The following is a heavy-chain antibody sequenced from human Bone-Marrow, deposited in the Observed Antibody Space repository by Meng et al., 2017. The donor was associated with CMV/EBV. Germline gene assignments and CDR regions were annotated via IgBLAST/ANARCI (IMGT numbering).Heavy chain of an antibody. V-gene: IGHV3-21*06. CDR1: GFTFSDYD. CDR2: ISGSSDYI. J-gene: IGHJ6*02. CDR3: ARVHKWLQSRGYYYGVDV. D-gene: IGHD5-24*01. Sequence: GESLKISCAASGFTFSDYDMNWVRQAPGKGLEWVSSISGSSDYIYYADSVKGRFTISRDNTKNSLYLQTNSLRAEDTAVYYCARVHKWLQSRGYYYGVDVWGQGTTVTVSS.